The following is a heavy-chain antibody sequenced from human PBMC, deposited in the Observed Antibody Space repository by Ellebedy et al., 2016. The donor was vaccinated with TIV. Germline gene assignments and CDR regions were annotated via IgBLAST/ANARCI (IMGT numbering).Heavy chain of an antibody. J-gene: IGHJ4*02. Sequence: AASVKVSCKASGYTFIAYQIHWVRQAPGQGLEWMGWINPNTGGTDYAQKFKGRVTMTRATSISTAYMELSGLASDDTAVYYCARFYGPKSYTDYWGQGTLVTVSS. CDR1: GYTFIAYQ. CDR3: ARFYGPKSYTDY. CDR2: INPNTGGT. V-gene: IGHV1-2*02. D-gene: IGHD3-10*01.